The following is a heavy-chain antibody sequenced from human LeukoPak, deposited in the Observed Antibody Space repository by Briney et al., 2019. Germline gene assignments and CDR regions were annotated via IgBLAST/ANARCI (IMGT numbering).Heavy chain of an antibody. Sequence: GGSLRLSCAASGFTFSNAWMSWVRQAPGKGLEWVSYISSSSSTIYYADSVKGRFTISRDNAKNSLYLQMNSLRAEDTAVYYCLRVTDYWGQGTLVTVSS. CDR3: LRVTDY. CDR1: GFTFSNAW. J-gene: IGHJ4*02. V-gene: IGHV3-48*01. CDR2: ISSSSSTI. D-gene: IGHD2-21*02.